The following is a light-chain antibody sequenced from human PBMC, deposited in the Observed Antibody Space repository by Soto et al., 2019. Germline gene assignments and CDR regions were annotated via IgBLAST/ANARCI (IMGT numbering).Light chain of an antibody. Sequence: ALTQPASVSGSPGQSITISCTGTSSDVGGYNYVSWYQQHPGKAPKPMIYEVSNRPSGVSNRFSGSKSGNTASLTISGLQAEDEADYYCSSYTSSSTLVFGTGTKVTVL. CDR3: SSYTSSSTLV. J-gene: IGLJ1*01. V-gene: IGLV2-14*01. CDR2: EVS. CDR1: SSDVGGYNY.